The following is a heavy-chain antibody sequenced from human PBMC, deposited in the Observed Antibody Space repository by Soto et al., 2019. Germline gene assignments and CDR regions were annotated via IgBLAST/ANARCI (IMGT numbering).Heavy chain of an antibody. D-gene: IGHD3-3*01. CDR3: AGILRFLEAD. CDR2: ISGSGRST. Sequence: EVQLLESGGGLVQPGGSLSLSCAASGFIFSNYAMSWVRQTPGQGLESVSGISGSGRSTYYTASVKGRFTISRDNSKNTLYLQMNGLRAEDTAVCYCAGILRFLEADWGQGTRVTVSS. J-gene: IGHJ4*02. V-gene: IGHV3-23*01. CDR1: GFIFSNYA.